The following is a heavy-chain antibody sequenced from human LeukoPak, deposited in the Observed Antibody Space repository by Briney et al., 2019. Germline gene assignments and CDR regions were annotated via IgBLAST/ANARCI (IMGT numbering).Heavy chain of an antibody. D-gene: IGHD1-7*01. CDR1: GYTFTSYG. Sequence: GASVTVSCKASGYTFTSYGISWVRQAPGHGLEWMGWISAYNGNTNYAQKLQGRVTMTTDTSTSTAYMELRSLRFDDTAVYYCARETRTQIAGDYWGQGTLVTVSS. J-gene: IGHJ4*02. V-gene: IGHV1-18*01. CDR2: ISAYNGNT. CDR3: ARETRTQIAGDY.